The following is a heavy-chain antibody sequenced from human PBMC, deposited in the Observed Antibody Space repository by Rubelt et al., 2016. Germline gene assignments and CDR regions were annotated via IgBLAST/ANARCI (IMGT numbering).Heavy chain of an antibody. CDR2: HGTAGDT. Sequence: EVQLVESGGGLVQPGGSLRLSCAASGFTFSSYDMHWVRQATGKGLEWVSAHGTAGDTYYPGSVKGRFTISRENAKNSLYLQMNSLRAEDTAVYYCARRQLWSFLFDYWGQGTLVTVSS. D-gene: IGHD5-18*01. CDR1: GFTFSSYD. CDR3: ARRQLWSFLFDY. V-gene: IGHV3-13*01. J-gene: IGHJ4*02.